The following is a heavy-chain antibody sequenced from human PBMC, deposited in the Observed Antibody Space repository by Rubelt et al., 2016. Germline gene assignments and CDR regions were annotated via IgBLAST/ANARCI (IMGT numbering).Heavy chain of an antibody. CDR2: IYYIGNT. Sequence: QVQLQESGPGLVRPSQTLSLTCTVSGGSISSGAYYWSWIRQHPGKGLEWIGSIYYIGNTFNNPSLKSRVSISVDTSKNQLSRRLSSVTAADTAVYYCVRRRMVGYYFDQWGQGTLVTVSS. CDR1: GGSISSGAYY. V-gene: IGHV4-39*01. CDR3: VRRRMVGYYFDQ. J-gene: IGHJ4*02. D-gene: IGHD2-8*01.